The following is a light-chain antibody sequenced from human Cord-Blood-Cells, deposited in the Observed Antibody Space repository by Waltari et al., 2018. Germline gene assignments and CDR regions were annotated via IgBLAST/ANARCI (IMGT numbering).Light chain of an antibody. J-gene: IGLJ1*01. CDR2: DYS. V-gene: IGLV2-23*01. CDR3: YSNSYRSTNNFV. Sequence: QSALTQPASVSGSPGQSITISCTGTSSDVGGYNHVSWYQQHPGKAPEPMIYDYSKRTSAFAIPYSFSRSSNTTSLTLSVLQAEDEADDYYYSNSYRSTNNFVFGTGTKVTVL. CDR1: SSDVGGYNH.